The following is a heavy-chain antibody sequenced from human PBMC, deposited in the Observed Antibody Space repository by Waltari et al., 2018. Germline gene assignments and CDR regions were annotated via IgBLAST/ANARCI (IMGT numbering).Heavy chain of an antibody. Sequence: EVQLVESGGGLAQPGGSLRLSCGASGFSFSPSWLYWVRQVPGKGLMWVSQINADGNRPNYGDSVRGRFTISRDNAKDTLYLQMNSLRVEDTGVYYCARARWFDYWGQGTLVTVSS. D-gene: IGHD2-15*01. V-gene: IGHV3-74*01. CDR1: GFSFSPSW. CDR3: ARARWFDY. CDR2: INADGNRP. J-gene: IGHJ4*02.